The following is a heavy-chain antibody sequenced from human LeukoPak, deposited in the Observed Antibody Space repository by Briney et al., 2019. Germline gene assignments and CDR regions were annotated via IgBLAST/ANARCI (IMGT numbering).Heavy chain of an antibody. J-gene: IGHJ4*02. Sequence: GESLKISCKGSGYSFTSYWITWVRQMPGKGLEWMGRIDPSDSHASYSPSLQGHVTISADKSINTAYLQWSSLKASDTAMYYCARHDCSGGSCPLAYWGQGTLVTVPS. CDR3: ARHDCSGGSCPLAY. D-gene: IGHD2-15*01. V-gene: IGHV5-10-1*01. CDR1: GYSFTSYW. CDR2: IDPSDSHA.